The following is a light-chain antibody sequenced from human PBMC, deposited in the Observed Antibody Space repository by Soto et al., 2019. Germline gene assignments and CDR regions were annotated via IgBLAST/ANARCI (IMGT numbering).Light chain of an antibody. J-gene: IGKJ1*01. CDR3: QQYNSYPWT. CDR2: KAS. CDR1: QSISSW. Sequence: DIQMTQSPSTLSASVGDRVTITCRASQSISSWLAWYQQEPGKAPKLLIYKASSLESGVPSRFSGSGSGTEFTLTISSMQHDDFATYCCQQYNSYPWTFGQDTKVEIK. V-gene: IGKV1-5*03.